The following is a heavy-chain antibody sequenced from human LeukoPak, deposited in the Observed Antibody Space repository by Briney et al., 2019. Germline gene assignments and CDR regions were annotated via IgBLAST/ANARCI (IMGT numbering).Heavy chain of an antibody. CDR2: MNPSSGNT. CDR1: GYTFTSYD. J-gene: IGHJ6*02. V-gene: IGHV1-8*01. CDR3: ARGQMEPRYYYYGMDV. Sequence: ASVKVSCKASGYTFTSYDINWVRQATGQGLEWMGWMNPSSGNTGYAQKFQGRVTMTRNTSISTAYMELSSLRSEDTAVYYCARGQMEPRYYYYGMDVWGQGTTVTVSS. D-gene: IGHD1-14*01.